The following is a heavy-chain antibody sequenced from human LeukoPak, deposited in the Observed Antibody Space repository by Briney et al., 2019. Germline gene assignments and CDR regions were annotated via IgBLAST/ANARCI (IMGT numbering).Heavy chain of an antibody. J-gene: IGHJ4*02. D-gene: IGHD6-13*01. CDR1: GFTVSSSY. Sequence: GGSLRLSCAASGFTVSSSYMSWVRQAPGKGLEWVPIISSAGTTYYADSVKGRFTISRDNSKNTVYLQVNSLRDEDTAVYYCARDLEAANTYYFDYWGQGTMVTVSS. CDR3: ARDLEAANTYYFDY. V-gene: IGHV3-66*01. CDR2: ISSAGTT.